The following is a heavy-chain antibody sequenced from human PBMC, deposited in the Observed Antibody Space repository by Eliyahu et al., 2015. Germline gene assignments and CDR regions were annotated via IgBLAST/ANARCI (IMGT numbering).Heavy chain of an antibody. CDR2: ISYDGSNK. CDR3: AKYYDILTGYSPSYYGMDV. J-gene: IGHJ6*02. V-gene: IGHV3-30*18. D-gene: IGHD3-9*01. Sequence: LEWVAVISYDGSNKYYADSVKGRFTISRDNSKNTLYLQMNSLRAEDTAVYYCAKYYDILTGYSPSYYGMDVWGQGTTVTVSS.